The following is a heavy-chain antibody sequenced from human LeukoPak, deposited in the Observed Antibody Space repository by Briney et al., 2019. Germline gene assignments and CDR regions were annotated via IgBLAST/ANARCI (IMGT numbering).Heavy chain of an antibody. J-gene: IGHJ4*02. CDR3: VKDWTIAVFDS. Sequence: GGSLRLSCSASGFTFSDFPMHWVRQPPGKGLEYVSAISSDGGSTYYAYSVNGRFTISRDNSKSTLYLQMSSLRVDDTAMYYCVKDWTIAVFDSWGQGTLVTVSS. CDR2: ISSDGGST. CDR1: GFTFSDFP. D-gene: IGHD6-19*01. V-gene: IGHV3-64D*09.